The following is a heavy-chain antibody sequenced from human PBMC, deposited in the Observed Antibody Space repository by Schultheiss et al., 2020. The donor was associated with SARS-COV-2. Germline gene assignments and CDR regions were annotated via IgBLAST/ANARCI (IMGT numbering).Heavy chain of an antibody. CDR1: GFTFSNYA. D-gene: IGHD1-26*01. CDR3: ARASVGATTPSWPGALTYDPLDY. CDR2: ISYDGSNK. Sequence: GGSLRLSCAASGFTFSNYAMHWVRQAPGKGLEWVAVISYDGSNKYYADSVKGRFTISRDNSKNTLYLQMNSLRAEDTAVYYCARASVGATTPSWPGALTYDPLDYWGQGTLVTVYS. V-gene: IGHV3-30*04. J-gene: IGHJ4*02.